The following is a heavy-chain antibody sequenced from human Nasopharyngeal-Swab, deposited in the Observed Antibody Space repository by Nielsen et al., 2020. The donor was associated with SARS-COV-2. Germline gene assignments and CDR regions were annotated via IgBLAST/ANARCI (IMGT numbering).Heavy chain of an antibody. Sequence: GESLKISCAASGFIFTTYGMHWVRQAPGKGLEWVALISYDGSKKYYADSVKGRFTISRDKSKNTLYLQMNNLRAEDTAVYYCTRDRAFYYDSSGRKEFEYWGQGTRVTVSS. D-gene: IGHD3-22*01. CDR2: ISYDGSKK. CDR3: TRDRAFYYDSSGRKEFEY. J-gene: IGHJ4*02. V-gene: IGHV3-33*05. CDR1: GFIFTTYG.